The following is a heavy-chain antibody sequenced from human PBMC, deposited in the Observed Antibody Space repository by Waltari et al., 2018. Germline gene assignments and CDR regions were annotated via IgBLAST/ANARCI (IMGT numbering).Heavy chain of an antibody. CDR3: ARDRGRGLYLDS. J-gene: IGHJ4*02. V-gene: IGHV4-4*02. CDR2: VRGSGRT. CDR1: GDSMSITDW. D-gene: IGHD2-15*01. Sequence: QLRLQESGPGLVKPSGTLSLTCPASGDSMSITDWWSWVRQPPGKGLEGIGQVRGSGRTNCSPSFASRRTISLDTSKKQFSLKVTSATAADTAVYYCARDRGRGLYLDSWGPGTLVTVSP.